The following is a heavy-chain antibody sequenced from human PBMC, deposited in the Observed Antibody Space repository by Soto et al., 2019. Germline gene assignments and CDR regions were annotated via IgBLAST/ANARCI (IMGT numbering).Heavy chain of an antibody. D-gene: IGHD2-8*02. J-gene: IGHJ6*02. CDR3: AKSTGGTANGMGV. Sequence: EVQVVESGGGLVQPGRSLRLSCAASGFSFDDYAMHWVRQAPGKGLEWVSGISWNSGTIGYADSVKGRFTISRDNAKNSLYLQMNSLRAEDTALYYCAKSTGGTANGMGVWGQGTRSPSP. CDR2: ISWNSGTI. V-gene: IGHV3-9*01. CDR1: GFSFDDYA.